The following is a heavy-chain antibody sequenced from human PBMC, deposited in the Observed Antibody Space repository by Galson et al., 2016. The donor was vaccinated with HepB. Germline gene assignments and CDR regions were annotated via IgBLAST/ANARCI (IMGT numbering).Heavy chain of an antibody. J-gene: IGHJ6*02. V-gene: IGHV3-48*02. CDR1: GFTFSSYR. CDR3: ARDRKGTTIYYYGMDV. D-gene: IGHD3-9*01. CDR2: ISSSSSTI. Sequence: SLRLSCAASGFTFSSYRMNWVRQAPGKGLEWVSYISSSSSTIYYADSVKDRFTISRDNAKNSLYLQMNSLRDEDTAVYYCARDRKGTTIYYYGMDVWGQGTTVTVSS.